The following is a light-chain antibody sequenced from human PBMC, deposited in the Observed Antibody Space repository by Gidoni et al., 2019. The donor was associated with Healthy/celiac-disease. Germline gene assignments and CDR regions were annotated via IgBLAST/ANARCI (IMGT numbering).Light chain of an antibody. CDR1: QSVSSN. CDR3: QQYNNWPLRFN. CDR2: GAS. J-gene: IGKJ3*01. Sequence: EIVMTQSPATLSVSPGERATLSCRASQSVSSNLAWYQQKPGQAPRLLIYGASTRATGISARFSGSGSGTEFTLTISSLQSEDFAVYYCQQYNNWPLRFNFGPXTKVDIK. V-gene: IGKV3-15*01.